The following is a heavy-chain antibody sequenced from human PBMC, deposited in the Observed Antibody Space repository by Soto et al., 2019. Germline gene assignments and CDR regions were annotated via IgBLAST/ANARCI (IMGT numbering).Heavy chain of an antibody. CDR3: ARDLADSSSWQPYYYYYGMDV. CDR2: KYYRSKWYN. Sequence: QSQTLSLTCAISGDSVSSNSAAWNWIRQSPSRGLEWLGRKYYRSKWYNDYAVSVKSRITINPDTSKNQFSLQLNSVTPEDTAVYYCARDLADSSSWQPYYYYYGMDVWGQGTTVTVSS. V-gene: IGHV6-1*01. J-gene: IGHJ6*02. CDR1: GDSVSSNSAA. D-gene: IGHD6-13*01.